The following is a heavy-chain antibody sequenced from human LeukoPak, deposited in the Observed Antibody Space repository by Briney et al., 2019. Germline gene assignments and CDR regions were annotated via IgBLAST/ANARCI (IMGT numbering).Heavy chain of an antibody. V-gene: IGHV3-30*02. D-gene: IGHD3-22*01. J-gene: IGHJ4*02. CDR3: AKDRGATWFYYFDY. CDR1: GFTFSNYG. CDR2: IRYDGSKK. Sequence: GGSLRLSCAASGFTFSNYGMHWVRQAPGKGLEWVAFIRYDGSKKYYADSVKGRFTISRDNAKNSLYLQMNSLRAEDMALYYCAKDRGATWFYYFDYWGQGTLVTVSS.